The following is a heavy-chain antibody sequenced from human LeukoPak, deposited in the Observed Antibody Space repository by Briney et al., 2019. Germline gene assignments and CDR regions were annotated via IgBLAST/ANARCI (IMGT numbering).Heavy chain of an antibody. CDR3: ATEGATRHWLDLY. J-gene: IGHJ4*02. D-gene: IGHD6-19*01. CDR1: GFTFSTYA. CDR2: IRSKSDGGTT. V-gene: IGHV3-15*01. Sequence: NPGGSLRLSCAASGFTFSTYAMGWVRQAPGKGLEWVGRIRSKSDGGTTDYAAPVKGRFTISRDDSKNTLYLQMNSLKTEDTAVYYCATEGATRHWLDLYWGQGTLVTVSS.